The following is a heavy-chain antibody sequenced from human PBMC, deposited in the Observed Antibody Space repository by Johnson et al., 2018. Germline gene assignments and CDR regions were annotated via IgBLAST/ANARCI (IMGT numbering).Heavy chain of an antibody. CDR1: GFTFDDYA. Sequence: VQLQESGGGLVQPGRSLRLSCAASGFTFDDYAMHWVRQAPGKGLEWVPGISWNSGSIGYADSVKGRFTISRDNANNSMYLQMNSLRVEDTALYYCAKDRISLQYYYYRDVWGKGTTVTVSS. J-gene: IGHJ6*03. CDR2: ISWNSGSI. V-gene: IGHV3-9*01. CDR3: AKDRISLQYYYYRDV.